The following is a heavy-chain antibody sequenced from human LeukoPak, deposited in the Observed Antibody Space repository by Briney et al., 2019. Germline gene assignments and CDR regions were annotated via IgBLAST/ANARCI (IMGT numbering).Heavy chain of an antibody. Sequence: ASVKVSCKASGYTFTGYYMHWVRQAPGQGLEWMGWINPYTGGTNYAQKFQGRVTMTSDTSISTAYMELRRLRSDDTAVYYCAKEAALYGALAGTYFDYWGQGTLVTVSS. D-gene: IGHD6-19*01. J-gene: IGHJ4*02. V-gene: IGHV1-2*02. CDR1: GYTFTGYY. CDR2: INPYTGGT. CDR3: AKEAALYGALAGTYFDY.